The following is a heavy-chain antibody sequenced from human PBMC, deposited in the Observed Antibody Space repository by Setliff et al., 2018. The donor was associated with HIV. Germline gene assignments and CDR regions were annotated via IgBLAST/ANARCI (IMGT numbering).Heavy chain of an antibody. V-gene: IGHV4-34*01. Sequence: SETLSLTCAVYGGSFSGYYWTWIRQPPGKGLEWIGEINHSGSTNYHPSLGSRVTISVDTSKKHFSLRLTSVTAADTAVYFCARGGDYNFWAGYWTWGQGTLVTVSS. J-gene: IGHJ5*02. CDR3: ARGGDYNFWAGYWT. CDR1: GGSFSGYY. D-gene: IGHD3-3*01. CDR2: INHSGST.